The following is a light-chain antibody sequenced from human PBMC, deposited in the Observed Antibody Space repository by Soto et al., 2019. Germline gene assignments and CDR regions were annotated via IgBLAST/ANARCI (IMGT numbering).Light chain of an antibody. Sequence: DIQMTQSPSSLSASVGDRVTIACQASQDISKYLNWYQFRPGQAPKLLIYDASNLETGVPSRFRGSGSGTHFSLTFTRLQPEDGATYYCQQYDNLLALTFGGGTKVQIK. CDR3: QQYDNLLALT. V-gene: IGKV1-33*01. CDR2: DAS. CDR1: QDISKY. J-gene: IGKJ4*01.